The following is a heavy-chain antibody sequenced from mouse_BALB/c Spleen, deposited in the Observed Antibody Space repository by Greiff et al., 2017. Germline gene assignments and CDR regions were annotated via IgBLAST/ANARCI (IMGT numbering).Heavy chain of an antibody. CDR1: GYSITSDYA. CDR2: ISYSGST. Sequence: ESGPGLVKPSQSLSLTCTVTGYSITSDYAWNWIRQFPGNKLEWMGYISYSGSTSYNPSLKSRISITRDTSKNQFFLQLNSVTTEDTATYYCARRPEGYYRDAMDYWGQGTSVTVSS. CDR3: ARRPEGYYRDAMDY. J-gene: IGHJ4*01. D-gene: IGHD2-3*01. V-gene: IGHV3-2*02.